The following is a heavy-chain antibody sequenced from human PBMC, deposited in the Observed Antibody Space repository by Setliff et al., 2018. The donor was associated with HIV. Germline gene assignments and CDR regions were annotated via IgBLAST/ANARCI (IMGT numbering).Heavy chain of an antibody. CDR3: AKDGISGGAYPPYYFDY. CDR1: GFSFSSYE. V-gene: IGHV3-23*01. CDR2: ISDSGGST. Sequence: GGSLRLSCAASGFSFSSYEMNWVRQAPGKGLEWVSSISDSGGSTFYADSVKGRFTISRDNSKNTLYLQMNGLRVEDTAVYYCAKDGISGGAYPPYYFDYWGHGTLVTVSS. D-gene: IGHD2-15*01. J-gene: IGHJ4*01.